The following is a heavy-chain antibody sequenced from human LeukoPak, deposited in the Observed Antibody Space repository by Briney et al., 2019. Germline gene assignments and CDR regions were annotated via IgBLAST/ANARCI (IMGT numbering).Heavy chain of an antibody. Sequence: PGGSLGLSCAASGFTFSDHYMDWVRQAPGKGLEWVGRTRNKANSYTTEYAASVKGRFSISRDDSKNSLYLQMNSLKSEDTAVYYCVRAGSGWYDWGQGTLVTVSS. CDR2: TRNKANSYTT. CDR1: GFTFSDHY. CDR3: VRAGSGWYD. D-gene: IGHD6-19*01. J-gene: IGHJ4*02. V-gene: IGHV3-72*01.